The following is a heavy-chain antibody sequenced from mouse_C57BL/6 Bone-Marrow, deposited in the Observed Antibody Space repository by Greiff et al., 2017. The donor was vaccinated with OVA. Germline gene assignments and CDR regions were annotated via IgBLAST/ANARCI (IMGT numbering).Heavy chain of an antibody. J-gene: IGHJ3*01. D-gene: IGHD1-1*01. CDR2: IVPANGNT. Sequence: EVQLQQSVAELVRPGASVKLSCKASGFNFKNTCMHWVKQRPEQGLEWIGRIVPANGNTKYTPKFQGKATLTADTSSNTAYLQLSSLTSEDSAIYYCARSCVVDATAWFDYWGQGTTLTVSA. CDR3: ARSCVVDATAWFDY. CDR1: GFNFKNTC. V-gene: IGHV14-3*01.